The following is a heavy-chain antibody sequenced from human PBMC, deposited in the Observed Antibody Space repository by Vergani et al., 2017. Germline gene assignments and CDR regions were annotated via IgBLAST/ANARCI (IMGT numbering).Heavy chain of an antibody. CDR2: INPNSGGT. D-gene: IGHD5-24*01. CDR1: GYTFTGYY. V-gene: IGHV1-2*02. Sequence: QVQLVQSGAEVKKPGASVKVSCKASGYTFTGYYMHWVRQAPGQGLEWMGWINPNSGGTNYAQKFQGRVTMTRDTSISTAYMELSRLRSDDTAVYYCARDRLATPHYYYYGMDVWGQGTTVTVAS. J-gene: IGHJ6*02. CDR3: ARDRLATPHYYYYGMDV.